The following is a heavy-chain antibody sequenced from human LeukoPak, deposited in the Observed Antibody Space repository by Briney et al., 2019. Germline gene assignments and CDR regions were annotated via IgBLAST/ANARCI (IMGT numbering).Heavy chain of an antibody. D-gene: IGHD3-10*01. Sequence: PGGSLRLSCAASGFTFSSYEMNWVRQAPGKGLEWVALISNDGSKTYYADSVKGRFTISRDNSENTVYLQVSSLRADDTAVYYCAKDSRGANFFGDFDYWGQGTLVTVSS. CDR2: ISNDGSKT. J-gene: IGHJ4*02. CDR3: AKDSRGANFFGDFDY. CDR1: GFTFSSYE. V-gene: IGHV3-30*18.